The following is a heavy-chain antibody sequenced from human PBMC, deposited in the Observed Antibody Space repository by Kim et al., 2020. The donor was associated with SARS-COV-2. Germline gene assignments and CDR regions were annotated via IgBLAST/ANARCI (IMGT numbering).Heavy chain of an antibody. CDR2: ISGSTTSI. V-gene: IGHV3-21*01. CDR3: ASRGSGWYDPFDF. CDR1: GFTFSSYN. J-gene: IGHJ4*02. Sequence: GGSLRLSCAASGFTFSSYNMNWVRQAPGKGLEWVSSISGSTTSIYYADPVRGRFTISRANAKTSRYLQMYSLSAEDTAVYYCASRGSGWYDPFDFWGQGTLVTVSS. D-gene: IGHD6-19*01.